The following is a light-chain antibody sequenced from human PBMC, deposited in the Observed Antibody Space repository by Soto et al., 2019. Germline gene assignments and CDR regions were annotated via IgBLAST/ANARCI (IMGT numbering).Light chain of an antibody. CDR1: QSISTW. CDR2: EAS. J-gene: IGKJ2*01. CDR3: QQYKSYPYT. V-gene: IGKV1-5*03. Sequence: DIQMTQSPSTLSASVGDRVTITCRASQSISTWLAWYQQKPGKAPKLLIYEASTLESGVPSSFSGSGSGTEFTLTISSLQPDDFATYYCQQYKSYPYTFGQGTKLEIK.